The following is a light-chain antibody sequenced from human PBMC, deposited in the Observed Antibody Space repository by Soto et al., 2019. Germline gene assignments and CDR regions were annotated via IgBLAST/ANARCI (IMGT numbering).Light chain of an antibody. V-gene: IGKV3-15*01. Sequence: ERVMTQSPVTLSVSPGERATLSCRASQSVSSNLAWYQQKPGQAPRLLIYGASTRATGIPARFSGSGSGTEFTLTISSLQSEDFAVYYCQQYNWPPAWTFGQGTKVDIK. CDR2: GAS. CDR3: QQYNWPPAWT. CDR1: QSVSSN. J-gene: IGKJ1*01.